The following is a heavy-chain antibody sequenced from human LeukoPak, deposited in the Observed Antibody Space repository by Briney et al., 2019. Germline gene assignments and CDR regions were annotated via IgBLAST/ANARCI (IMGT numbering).Heavy chain of an antibody. CDR1: GFTFSSYW. J-gene: IGHJ4*02. Sequence: GGSLRLSCAASGFTFSSYWMSWVRQAPGKGLEWVANIKQDGSEKYYVDSVKGRFAISRDNAKNSLYLQMNSLRAEDTAVYFCASSRSRRDYWGQGTLVTVSS. CDR3: ASSRSRRDY. V-gene: IGHV3-7*02. CDR2: IKQDGSEK.